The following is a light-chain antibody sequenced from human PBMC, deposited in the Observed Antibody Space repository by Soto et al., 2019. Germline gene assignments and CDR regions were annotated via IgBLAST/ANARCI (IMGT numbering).Light chain of an antibody. CDR2: GAS. J-gene: IGKJ4*01. V-gene: IGKV3-20*01. CDR3: QQYGSSPT. CDR1: QSVSSSY. Sequence: EIVLTQSPGTLSLSPGERATLSCRARQSVSSSYLAWYQQKPGQAPRLLIYGASTRATGIPDRFSGSGSGTDFTLTITRLEPEDFAVYYCQQYGSSPTFGGGTNVDIK.